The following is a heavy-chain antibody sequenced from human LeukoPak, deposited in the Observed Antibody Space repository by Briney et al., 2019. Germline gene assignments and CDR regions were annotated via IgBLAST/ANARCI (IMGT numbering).Heavy chain of an antibody. V-gene: IGHV4-61*09. Sequence: PSQTLSLTCTVSGGSISSGSYYWSWLRQPAGKGLEWIGHIYTSGSTNYNPSLKRRATISVDTSTNQFSLNLSSVTAADTAVYYCAREVLIRYNWNSLRGGKDYWGQETLVTVSS. CDR3: AREVLIRYNWNSLRGGKDY. CDR2: IYTSGST. CDR1: GGSISSGSYY. J-gene: IGHJ4*02. D-gene: IGHD1-7*01.